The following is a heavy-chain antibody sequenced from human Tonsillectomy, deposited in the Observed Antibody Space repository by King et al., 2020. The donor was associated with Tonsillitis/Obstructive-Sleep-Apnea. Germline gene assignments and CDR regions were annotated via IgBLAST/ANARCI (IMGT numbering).Heavy chain of an antibody. D-gene: IGHD2-2*01. CDR2: IYSGGCT. CDR1: GFTVRSNY. V-gene: IGHV3-53*01. CDR3: AREGGSTSSDGHLDY. J-gene: IGHJ4*02. Sequence: QLVQSGGGLIQPGGSLRLSCAASGFTVRSNYMSWVRQAPGKGLEWGAVIYSGGCTYDADPVKGRFTITRDNSKNTLHPQMNSLRPEDTAVYYCAREGGSTSSDGHLDYGGQGTLVTVSS.